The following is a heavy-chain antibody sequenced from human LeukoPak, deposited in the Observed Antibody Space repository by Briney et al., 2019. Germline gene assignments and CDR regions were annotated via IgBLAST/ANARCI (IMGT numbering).Heavy chain of an antibody. Sequence: PGGSLRLSCAASGFTFSSYWMSWVRQAPGKGLEWIGSIYYSGSTYYNPSLKSRVTISVDTSKNQFSLKLSSVTAADTAVYYCARDLRRQWLVGGFDYWGQGTLVTVSS. V-gene: IGHV4-39*07. J-gene: IGHJ4*02. CDR3: ARDLRRQWLVGGFDY. CDR1: GFTFSSYW. D-gene: IGHD6-19*01. CDR2: IYYSGST.